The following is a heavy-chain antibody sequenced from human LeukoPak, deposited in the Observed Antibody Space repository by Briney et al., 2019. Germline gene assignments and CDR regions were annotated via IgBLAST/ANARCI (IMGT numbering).Heavy chain of an antibody. J-gene: IGHJ4*02. CDR3: ARGRVQLEKTFDY. D-gene: IGHD1-1*01. Sequence: SETLSLTCAVYGGSFGGYYWSWIRQPPGKGLEWIGEINHSGSTNYNPSLKSRVTISVDTSKNQFSLKLSSVTAADTAVYYCARGRVQLEKTFDYWGQGTLVTVSS. CDR2: INHSGST. CDR1: GGSFGGYY. V-gene: IGHV4-34*01.